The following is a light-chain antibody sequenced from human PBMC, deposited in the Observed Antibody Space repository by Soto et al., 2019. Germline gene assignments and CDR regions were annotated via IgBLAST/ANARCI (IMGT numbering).Light chain of an antibody. CDR3: QQYNRYPLT. Sequence: DIQMTQSPSTLSASVGDRVIITCRASQSINTWLAWFQQKPGKAPKVLLYKASTLESGVPSRFSGSGSGTEFTLTISSLQLDDFATYYCQQYNRYPLTFGGGTKVYIK. V-gene: IGKV1-5*03. J-gene: IGKJ4*01. CDR2: KAS. CDR1: QSINTW.